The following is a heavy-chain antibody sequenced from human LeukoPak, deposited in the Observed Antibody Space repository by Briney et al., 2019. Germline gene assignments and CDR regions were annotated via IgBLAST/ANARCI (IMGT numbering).Heavy chain of an antibody. D-gene: IGHD3-10*01. V-gene: IGHV4-39*01. CDR3: ARLRVGDGRVDY. J-gene: IGHJ4*02. CDR2: IYYSGST. CDR1: GGSISSSSYY. Sequence: PSETLSLTCTVSGGSISSSSYYWGWIRQPLGKGLEWIGSIYYSGSTYYNPSLKSRVTISVDTSKNQFSLKLSSVTAADTAVYYCARLRVGDGRVDYWGQGTLVTVSS.